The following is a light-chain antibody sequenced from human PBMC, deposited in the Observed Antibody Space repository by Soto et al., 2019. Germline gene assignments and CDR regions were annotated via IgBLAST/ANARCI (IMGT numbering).Light chain of an antibody. CDR2: GAS. CDR3: QQYGSSPRT. CDR1: QSVTSSY. J-gene: IGKJ1*01. V-gene: IGKV3-20*01. Sequence: EIVLTQSPGTLSLSPGERATLSCRASQSVTSSYLAWYQQKPDQAPRLLICGASTRATGIPDRFSGSGSGTDFTLTISRLEPEDFAVYYCQQYGSSPRTFGQGTKVDI.